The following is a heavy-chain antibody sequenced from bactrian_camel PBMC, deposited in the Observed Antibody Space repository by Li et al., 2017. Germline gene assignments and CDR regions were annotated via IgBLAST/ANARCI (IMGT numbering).Heavy chain of an antibody. J-gene: IGHJ4*01. Sequence: HVQLVESGGGSVQDGESLTLPCAVSAYSRSNYFMGWFRQRSGYNREGIAAIDSDGTTSYRDSVKGRFTISVDNAKNTVYLQMTSLKPDDTAMYYCKTESIHSSCIYWGKGTQVTVS. CDR2: IDSDGTT. CDR1: AYSRSNYF. V-gene: IGHV3S53*01. CDR3: KTESIHSSCIY. D-gene: IGHD3*01.